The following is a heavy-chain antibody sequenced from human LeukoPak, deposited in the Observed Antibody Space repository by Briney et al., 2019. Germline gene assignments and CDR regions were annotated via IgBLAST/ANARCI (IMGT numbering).Heavy chain of an antibody. V-gene: IGHV1-18*01. D-gene: IGHD3-22*01. Sequence: GASVKVSCKASGYTFTSYGTSWVRQAPGQGLEWMGWISAYNGNTNYAQKLQGRVTMTADTSTSTAYMELRSLRSDDTAVYYCARVPYYYDSSGYYDYWGQGTLVTVSS. CDR2: ISAYNGNT. CDR3: ARVPYYYDSSGYYDY. CDR1: GYTFTSYG. J-gene: IGHJ4*02.